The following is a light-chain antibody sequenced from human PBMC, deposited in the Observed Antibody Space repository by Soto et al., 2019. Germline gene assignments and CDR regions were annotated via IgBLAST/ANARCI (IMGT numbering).Light chain of an antibody. CDR2: EVS. J-gene: IGLJ2*01. CDR3: RSYTRSSTLV. CDR1: SSDVGDFDC. V-gene: IGLV2-14*01. Sequence: QSALTQPASVSGSPGQSITISCTGTSSDVGDFDCVSWYQQHPGKAPKLMIYEVSDRPSGVSNRFSGSKSGDTASLTISGLQAEDEADYYCRSYTRSSTLVFGGGTKLPVL.